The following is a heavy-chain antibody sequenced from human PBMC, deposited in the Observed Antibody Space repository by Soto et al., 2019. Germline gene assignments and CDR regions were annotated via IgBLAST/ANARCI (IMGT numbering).Heavy chain of an antibody. CDR1: GVTLSSYA. CDR2: ISGSGGST. V-gene: IGHV3-23*01. J-gene: IGHJ4*02. CDR3: ARELRFLEWLLIRANDF. D-gene: IGHD3-3*01. Sequence: GGSMKLSCAASGVTLSSYAMSWFLKATGKGLEWVSAISGSGGSTYYADSVKGRFTISRDNSKNTLYLQMNSLRAEDTAVYYCARELRFLEWLLIRANDFWGQGTLVTGSS.